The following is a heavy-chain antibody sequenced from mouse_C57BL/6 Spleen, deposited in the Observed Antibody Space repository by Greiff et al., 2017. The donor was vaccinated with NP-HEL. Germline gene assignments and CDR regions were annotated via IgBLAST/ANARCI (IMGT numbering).Heavy chain of an antibody. D-gene: IGHD1-1*01. V-gene: IGHV1-15*01. J-gene: IGHJ3*01. CDR3: TRGSSPAWFAY. CDR1: GYTFTDYD. Sequence: QVQLQQSGAELVRPGASVTLSCKASGYTFTDYDMHWVKQTPVHGLEWIGAIDPETGGTAYNQKFKGKAILTADKSSSTAYMELRSLTSEDSAVYYCTRGSSPAWFAYWGQGTLVTVSA. CDR2: IDPETGGT.